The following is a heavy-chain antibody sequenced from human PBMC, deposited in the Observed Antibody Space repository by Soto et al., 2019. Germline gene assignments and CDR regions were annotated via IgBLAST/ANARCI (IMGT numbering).Heavy chain of an antibody. CDR3: TTDSQSPITVVRFDD. Sequence: GSLRLSCAASGFTLSPAWINWCRHVPGNALEWADRSIRKINGATADYTAPVQGRLPVSSDDSQNVVFLHMNRLKTSDTGIIYCTTDSQSPITVVRFDDWGQRTVVSDSS. CDR1: GFTLSPAW. D-gene: IGHD2-2*01. V-gene: IGHV3-15*07. J-gene: IGHJ4*02. CDR2: SIRKINGATA.